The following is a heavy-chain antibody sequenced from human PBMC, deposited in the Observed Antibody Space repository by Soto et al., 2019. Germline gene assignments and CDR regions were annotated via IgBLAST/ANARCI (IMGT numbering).Heavy chain of an antibody. V-gene: IGHV3-11*06. J-gene: IGHJ4*02. CDR1: GFTFGDYY. CDR2: SSNSGTYT. D-gene: IGHD3-10*02. Sequence: PGGSLRLSCVGSGFTFGDYYMSWVRQAPGKGLEWLSYSSNSGTYTKYAGSVKGRFSISRDNAKNSLHLQINSLRGEDTAVYYCARSGDNYNVLDYWGQGTPVTVSS. CDR3: ARSGDNYNVLDY.